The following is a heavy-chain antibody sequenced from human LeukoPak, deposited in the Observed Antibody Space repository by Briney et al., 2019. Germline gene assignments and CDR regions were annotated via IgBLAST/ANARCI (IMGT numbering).Heavy chain of an antibody. D-gene: IGHD1-26*01. CDR1: GFTFSSYS. CDR2: ISSSSSYI. CDR3: ARSRGSGSYYGAY. Sequence: GGSLRLSCAASGFTFSSYSMNWVRQAPGKGLEWVSSISSSSSYIYYADSVKGRFTISRDNTKNSLYLQMNSLRAEDTAVYCARSRGSGSYYGAYWGQGTLVTVSS. J-gene: IGHJ4*02. V-gene: IGHV3-21*01.